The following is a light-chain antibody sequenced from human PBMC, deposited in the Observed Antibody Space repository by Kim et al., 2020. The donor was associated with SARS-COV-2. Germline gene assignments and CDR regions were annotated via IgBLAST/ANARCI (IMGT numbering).Light chain of an antibody. J-gene: IGKJ1*01. Sequence: DIQMTQSPSSLSASVGDRVTITCRASQIIRTYLNWYQQKPGKASKLLISGASNLQSGVPSRFSGSGSGTDFTLTISSLQPEDYATYSCQQSYNTPWTFGQGTKVDIK. CDR1: QIIRTY. CDR2: GAS. CDR3: QQSYNTPWT. V-gene: IGKV1-39*01.